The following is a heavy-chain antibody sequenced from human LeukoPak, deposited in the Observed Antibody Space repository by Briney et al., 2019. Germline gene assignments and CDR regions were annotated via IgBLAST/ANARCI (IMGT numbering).Heavy chain of an antibody. V-gene: IGHV1-69*05. CDR3: AREKQWLVPGYYGMDV. J-gene: IGHJ6*02. D-gene: IGHD6-19*01. CDR2: IIPIFGTA. Sequence: ASVKVSCKASGGTFSSYAISWVRQAPGQGLEWMGGIIPIFGTANYAQKFQGRVTITRDTSASTAYMELSSLRSEDTAAYYCAREKQWLVPGYYGMDVWGQGTTVTVSS. CDR1: GGTFSSYA.